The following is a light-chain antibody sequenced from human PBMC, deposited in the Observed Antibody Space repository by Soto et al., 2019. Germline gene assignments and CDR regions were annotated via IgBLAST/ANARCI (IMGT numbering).Light chain of an antibody. J-gene: IGKJ2*01. CDR2: AAS. Sequence: DIQMTQSPSSLSASVGDRVTITCRASQSISTFLNWYQHKPGEAPKLLIYAASSLQSAVPSRFSGSGSGTDFTLTISSLQPEDFATYYCQQSYSTPRTFGQGTRLEIK. V-gene: IGKV1-39*01. CDR3: QQSYSTPRT. CDR1: QSISTF.